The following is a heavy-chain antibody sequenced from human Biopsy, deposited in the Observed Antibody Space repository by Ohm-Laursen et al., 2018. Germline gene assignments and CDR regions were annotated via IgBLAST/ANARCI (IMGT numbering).Heavy chain of an antibody. D-gene: IGHD3-10*01. Sequence: SETLSLTCTVTDGSISNIINYWGWIRQPLGKGLEWLGSIYHTGITDYNPSLKSRVTISVDTSNNQFSLKLSSLTAADTAVYYCARHSFGSGRDFWGQGTLVTVPS. CDR3: ARHSFGSGRDF. CDR1: DGSISNIINY. CDR2: IYHTGIT. J-gene: IGHJ4*02. V-gene: IGHV4-39*01.